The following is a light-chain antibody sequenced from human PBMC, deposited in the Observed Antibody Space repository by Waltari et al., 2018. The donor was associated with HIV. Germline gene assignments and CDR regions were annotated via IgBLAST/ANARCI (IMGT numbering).Light chain of an antibody. CDR2: GAS. Sequence: IVLTQSPGTLSLSPGEIATLSCMASQSVRSASLAWYQQKPGQAPRLLIYGASSRAPGIPDRFSGSGAVTDFILTISRLEPEDCAVYYCQQYAASPLTFGGGTKVEIK. V-gene: IGKV3-20*01. CDR1: QSVRSAS. J-gene: IGKJ4*01. CDR3: QQYAASPLT.